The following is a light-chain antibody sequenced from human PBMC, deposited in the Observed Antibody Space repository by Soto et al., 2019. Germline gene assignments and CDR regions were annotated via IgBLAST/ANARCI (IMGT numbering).Light chain of an antibody. Sequence: EIVLTQSPATLSLSPGERATLSCRASQSVSSYLAWYQQTPGQAPRLLLYDASNRATGIPARFSGSGSGTDFTLTISSPEPEHFAVYYCQQRSNWPLTFGGETKVEIK. CDR3: QQRSNWPLT. CDR1: QSVSSY. CDR2: DAS. J-gene: IGKJ4*01. V-gene: IGKV3-11*01.